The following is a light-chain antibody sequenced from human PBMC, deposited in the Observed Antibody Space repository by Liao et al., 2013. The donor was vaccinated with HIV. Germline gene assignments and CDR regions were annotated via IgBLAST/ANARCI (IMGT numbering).Light chain of an antibody. Sequence: SYVLTQPPSVSVAPGKTARITCGGNNIGSGGVHWYQQRPGQAPVLVIYYASDRPSGIPERFSGSNSGNTATLTISRVEPGDEADYYCQLWDSSSDHPYVFGTGTQVTVL. CDR3: QLWDSSSDHPYV. J-gene: IGLJ1*01. V-gene: IGLV3-21*01. CDR2: YAS. CDR1: NIGSGG.